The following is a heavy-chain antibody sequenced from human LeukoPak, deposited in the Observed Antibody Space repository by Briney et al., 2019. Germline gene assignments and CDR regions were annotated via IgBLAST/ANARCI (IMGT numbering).Heavy chain of an antibody. J-gene: IGHJ6*03. V-gene: IGHV1-69*13. Sequence: SVKVSCKASGGTFSNYVISWVRQAPGQGLEWMGGIIPIFSTTNYAQKFQGRVTITADESTNTAYMDLSSPRSEDTAVYYCARGGKIPRYYYNSGSYTYYYYLDVWGEGTTVTVSS. CDR3: ARGGKIPRYYYNSGSYTYYYYLDV. CDR2: IIPIFSTT. CDR1: GGTFSNYV. D-gene: IGHD3-10*01.